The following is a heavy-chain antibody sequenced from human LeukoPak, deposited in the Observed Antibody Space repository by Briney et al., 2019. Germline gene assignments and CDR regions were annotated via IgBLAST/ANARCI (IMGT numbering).Heavy chain of an antibody. J-gene: IGHJ3*02. CDR2: IYYSGST. Sequence: SETLSLTCTVSGGSISSSSYYWGWIRQPPGKGLEWIGSIYYSGSTYYNPSLKSRVTISVDTSKNQFSLKLSSVTAADTAVYYCARGRARIQLWAPGHDAFDIWGQGTMVTVSS. V-gene: IGHV4-39*07. CDR1: GGSISSSSYY. D-gene: IGHD5-18*01. CDR3: ARGRARIQLWAPGHDAFDI.